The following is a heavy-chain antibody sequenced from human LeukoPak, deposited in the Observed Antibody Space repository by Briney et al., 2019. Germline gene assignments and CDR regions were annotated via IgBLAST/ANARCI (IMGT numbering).Heavy chain of an antibody. CDR2: IKQDGSEK. J-gene: IGHJ4*02. D-gene: IGHD2-15*01. V-gene: IGHV3-7*01. CDR1: GFTFSNYW. CDR3: TRDPEGYCSGGSCYSHYFDY. Sequence: GRSLRLSCAASGFTFSNYWMCWVRQAPGKGLEWVANIKQDGSEKYYVDSVKGRFTISRDNAKNSLYLQMNSLRAEDTAVYYCTRDPEGYCSGGSCYSHYFDYWGQGTLVTVSS.